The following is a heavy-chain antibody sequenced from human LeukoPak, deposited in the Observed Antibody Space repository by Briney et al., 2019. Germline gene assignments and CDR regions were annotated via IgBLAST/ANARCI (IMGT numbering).Heavy chain of an antibody. CDR2: ISPNSGGT. J-gene: IGHJ5*02. D-gene: IGHD2-2*01. CDR3: TRGDCSTISCPFDP. V-gene: IGHV1-2*02. CDR1: GYTFTGYY. Sequence: ASVKDSCKASGYTFTGYYIHWVRQAPGQGLEWMGWISPNSGGTKYAQTFQGRVTMTRDTSISTAYMELNRLRSDDTTVYCCTRGDCSTISCPFDPWGQGTLVTVSS.